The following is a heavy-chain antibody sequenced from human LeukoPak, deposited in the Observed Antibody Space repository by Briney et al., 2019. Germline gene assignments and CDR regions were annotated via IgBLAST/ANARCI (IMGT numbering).Heavy chain of an antibody. V-gene: IGHV1-69*02. Sequence: AASVKVSCKASGGTFSSYTISWVRQAPRQGLEWMGRIIPILGIANYAQKFQGRVTITADKSTSTAYMELSSLRSEDTAVYYCARQGGEDSSSSPTDYWGQGTLVTVSS. CDR3: ARQGGEDSSSSPTDY. CDR1: GGTFSSYT. D-gene: IGHD6-6*01. CDR2: IIPILGIA. J-gene: IGHJ4*02.